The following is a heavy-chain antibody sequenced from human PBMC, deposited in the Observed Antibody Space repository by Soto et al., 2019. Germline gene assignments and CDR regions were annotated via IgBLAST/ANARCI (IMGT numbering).Heavy chain of an antibody. CDR1: GFTFSSYA. D-gene: IGHD2-15*01. CDR3: AKDPKDIVVVVAATSAFDI. V-gene: IGHV3-23*01. J-gene: IGHJ3*02. Sequence: PGGSLRLSCAASGFTFSSYAMSWVRQAPGKGLEWVSAISGSGGSTYYADSVKGRFTISRDNSKNTLYLQMNSLRAEDTAVYYCAKDPKDIVVVVAATSAFDIWGQGTMVTVSS. CDR2: ISGSGGST.